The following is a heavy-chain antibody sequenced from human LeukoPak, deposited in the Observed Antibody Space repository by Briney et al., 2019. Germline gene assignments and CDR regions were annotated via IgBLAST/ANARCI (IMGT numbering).Heavy chain of an antibody. CDR1: GYTVSSNY. D-gene: IGHD6-13*01. Sequence: GGSLRLSCLVSGYTVSSNYMSWVRQAPGKGLEWVSVIYSGGSTYDAGSVKGRFTISRDSSKNTVFLQMNRLRAEDTAVYYCARGGYSSSWSNWGQGTLVTVSS. CDR3: ARGGYSSSWSN. V-gene: IGHV3-66*01. J-gene: IGHJ4*02. CDR2: IYSGGST.